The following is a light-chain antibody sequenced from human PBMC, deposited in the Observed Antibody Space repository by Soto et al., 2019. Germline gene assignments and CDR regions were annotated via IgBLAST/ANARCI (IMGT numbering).Light chain of an antibody. Sequence: DIQMTQSPSSLSASVGDRVTITCRASEGIARHLNWYQQKPGKAPKLLIYAASSLQNGVPSRFRCSGYGTDFTLNISNLQPEDFATYYCQQTYSTLSITFGQGTRLEIK. CDR1: EGIARH. CDR2: AAS. V-gene: IGKV1-39*01. J-gene: IGKJ5*01. CDR3: QQTYSTLSIT.